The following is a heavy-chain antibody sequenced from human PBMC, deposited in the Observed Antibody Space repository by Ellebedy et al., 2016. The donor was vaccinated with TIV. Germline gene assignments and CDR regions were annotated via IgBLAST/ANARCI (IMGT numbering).Heavy chain of an antibody. CDR3: AREQYGSGTWEDGLDI. Sequence: MPSETLSLTCTVSGGSISAYYWSWIRQPPGEGLDRIGYIFSSGSTNYNPSLKSRVTISVDTSKNQFSLSLTSVTAADTAVYCCAREQYGSGTWEDGLDIWGQGTMVTVSS. CDR1: GGSISAYY. D-gene: IGHD3-10*01. CDR2: IFSSGST. V-gene: IGHV4-59*01. J-gene: IGHJ3*02.